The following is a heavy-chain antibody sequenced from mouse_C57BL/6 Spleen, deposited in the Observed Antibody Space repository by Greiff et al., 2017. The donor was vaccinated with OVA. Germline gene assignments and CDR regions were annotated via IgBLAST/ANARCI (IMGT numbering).Heavy chain of an antibody. CDR3: ANLGTGYAMDY. V-gene: IGHV1-64*01. CDR1: GYTFTSYW. Sequence: QVQLQQPGAELVKPGASVKLSCKASGYTFTSYWMHWVKQRPGQGLEWIGMIHPTSGSTNYNEKFKSKATLTVDKSSSTAYMQLSSLTSEDSAVYYCANLGTGYAMDYWGQGTSVTVSS. D-gene: IGHD3-1*01. J-gene: IGHJ4*01. CDR2: IHPTSGST.